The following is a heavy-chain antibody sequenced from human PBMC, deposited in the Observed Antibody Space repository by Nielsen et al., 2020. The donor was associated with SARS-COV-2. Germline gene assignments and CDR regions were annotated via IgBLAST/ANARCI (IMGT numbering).Heavy chain of an antibody. CDR2: IIPIFGTA. V-gene: IGHV1-69*01. D-gene: IGHD2-2*01. Sequence: VRQMPGKGLEWMGGIIPIFGTANYAQKFQGRVTITADESTGTAYMELSSLRSEDTAVYYCARDRGDIVVVPAAMPYYYYYMDVWGKGTTVTVSS. CDR3: ARDRGDIVVVPAAMPYYYYYMDV. J-gene: IGHJ6*03.